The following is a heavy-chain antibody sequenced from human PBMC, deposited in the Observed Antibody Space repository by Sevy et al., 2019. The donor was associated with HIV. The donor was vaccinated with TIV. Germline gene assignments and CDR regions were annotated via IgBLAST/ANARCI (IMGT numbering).Heavy chain of an antibody. V-gene: IGHV4-39*01. D-gene: IGHD4-4*01. CDR3: ARHGLRSRRPNYSNYGGRGKIDY. Sequence: SETLSLTCTVSGGSISSSSYYWGWIRQPPGKGLEWIGSIYYSGSTYYNPSLKSPVTISVDTSKNQFSLKLGSVTAADAAVYYCARHGLRSRRPNYSNYGGRGKIDYWGQGTLVTVSS. J-gene: IGHJ4*02. CDR2: IYYSGST. CDR1: GGSISSSSYY.